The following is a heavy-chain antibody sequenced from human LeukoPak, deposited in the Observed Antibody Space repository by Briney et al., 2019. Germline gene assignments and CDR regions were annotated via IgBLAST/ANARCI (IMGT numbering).Heavy chain of an antibody. J-gene: IGHJ4*02. CDR2: ISYDGSNK. V-gene: IGHV3-30*18. CDR1: GFTFSSYG. D-gene: IGHD4-17*01. Sequence: GGSPRLSCAASGFTFSSYGMHWVRQAPGKGLEWVAVISYDGSNKYYADSVKGRFTISRDNSKNTLYLQMNSLRAEDTAVYYCAKLTTVTNTDYWGQGTLVTVSS. CDR3: AKLTTVTNTDY.